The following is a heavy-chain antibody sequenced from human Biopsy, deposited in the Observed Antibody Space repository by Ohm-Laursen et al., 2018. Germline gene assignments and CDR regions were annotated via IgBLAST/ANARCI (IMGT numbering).Heavy chain of an antibody. J-gene: IGHJ4*02. Sequence: SLRLSCSASGLTFTTALMSWVRQAPGKGLEWVGRTKSKTDGGTIDYAASVKGRIIISRDDSKKTVYLQMNNLKTEDTGVYYCTTYQYWGQGTLVTVSS. CDR1: GLTFTTAL. D-gene: IGHD3-16*02. CDR2: TKSKTDGGTI. V-gene: IGHV3-15*01. CDR3: TTYQY.